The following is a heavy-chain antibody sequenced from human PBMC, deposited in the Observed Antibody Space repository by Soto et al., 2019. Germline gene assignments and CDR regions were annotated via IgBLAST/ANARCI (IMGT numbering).Heavy chain of an antibody. CDR3: ARDSLSWFDP. V-gene: IGHV4-59*01. J-gene: IGHJ5*02. Sequence: SETLSLTCNVSGRTISSYYWSWIRQPPGKGLEWIGSIYYNGNTNYNPSFRSRVTISLDTSKTQFSLKLTSVTAADTAIYYCARDSLSWFDPWGQGILVTVSS. CDR1: GRTISSYY. CDR2: IYYNGNT.